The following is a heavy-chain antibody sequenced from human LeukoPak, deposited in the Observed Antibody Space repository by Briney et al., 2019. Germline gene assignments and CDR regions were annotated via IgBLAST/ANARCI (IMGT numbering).Heavy chain of an antibody. D-gene: IGHD6-19*01. CDR1: GRTFSSYA. CDR3: ARGYSSGWYYYFDY. Sequence: ASVKVSCKASGRTFSSYAISWVRQAPGQGLEWMGGIIPIFGTANYAQKFQGRVTITADESTSTAYMELSSLRSEDTAVYYCARGYSSGWYYYFDYWGQGTLVTVSS. V-gene: IGHV1-69*13. CDR2: IIPIFGTA. J-gene: IGHJ4*02.